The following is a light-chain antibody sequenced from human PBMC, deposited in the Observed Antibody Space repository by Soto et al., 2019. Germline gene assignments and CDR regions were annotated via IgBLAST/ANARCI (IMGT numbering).Light chain of an antibody. J-gene: IGLJ2*01. CDR1: SSNIGSHT. Sequence: QSVLTQPPSASGTPGQRVTISFSGSSSNIGSHTVNCYQQLPGTAPRLLIYNTYSRPSGVPDRCSGSKSGTSASLAISGLQSEDEAEYYCAAWDDSLNGVVFGGGSKVTVL. CDR3: AAWDDSLNGVV. CDR2: NTY. V-gene: IGLV1-44*01.